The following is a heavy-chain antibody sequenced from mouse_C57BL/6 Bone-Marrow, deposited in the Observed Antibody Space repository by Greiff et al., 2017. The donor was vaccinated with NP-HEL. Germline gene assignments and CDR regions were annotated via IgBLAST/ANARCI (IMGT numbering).Heavy chain of an antibody. CDR2: IYPGDGDT. V-gene: IGHV1-82*01. J-gene: IGHJ3*01. Sequence: QVQLKQSGPELVKPGASVKISCKASGYAFSSSWMNWVKQRPGKGLEWIGRIYPGDGDTNYNGKFKGKATLTADKSSSTAYMQLSSLTSEDSAVYFCARRDDGYYSWFAYWGQGTLVTVSA. CDR1: GYAFSSSW. CDR3: ARRDDGYYSWFAY. D-gene: IGHD2-3*01.